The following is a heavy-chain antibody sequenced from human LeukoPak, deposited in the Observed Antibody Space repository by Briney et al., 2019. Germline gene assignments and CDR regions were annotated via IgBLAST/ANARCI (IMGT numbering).Heavy chain of an antibody. CDR2: TFYTGAT. J-gene: IGHJ5*02. CDR1: GGSIRSHH. CDR3: AKRDRGGWFDP. V-gene: IGHV4-59*11. Sequence: SETLSLTCTVPGGSIRSHHWTWLRQAPGKRLEWIGYTFYTGATYYNPSLRSRVTISIDTSKNQFSLKVTSVTTADTAVYYCAKRDRGGWFDPWGQGTLVTVSS. D-gene: IGHD1-1*01.